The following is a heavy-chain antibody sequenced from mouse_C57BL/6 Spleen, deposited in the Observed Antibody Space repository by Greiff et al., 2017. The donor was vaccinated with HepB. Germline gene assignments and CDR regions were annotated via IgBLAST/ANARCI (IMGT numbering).Heavy chain of an antibody. CDR1: GYTFTDYY. Sequence: EVQLQQSGPVLVKPGASVKMSCKASGYTFTDYYMNWVKQSHGKSLEWIGVINPYNGGTSYNQKFKGKATLTVDKSSSTAYMELNSLTSEDSAVYYCARVGSNYGFAYWGQGTLVTVAA. V-gene: IGHV1-19*01. CDR2: INPYNGGT. J-gene: IGHJ3*01. D-gene: IGHD1-1*01. CDR3: ARVGSNYGFAY.